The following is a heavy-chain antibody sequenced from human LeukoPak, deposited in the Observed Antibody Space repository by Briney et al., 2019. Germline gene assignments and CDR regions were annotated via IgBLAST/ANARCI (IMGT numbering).Heavy chain of an antibody. CDR1: GFTFDDDA. CDR2: ISWNSGSI. CDR3: AKGTLASCSGASCYPLDY. Sequence: GGSLRLSCAASGFTFDDDAMHWVRQAPGKGLEWVSGISWNSGSIGYADSVKGRFTISRDNAKNSLYLQMNSLRAEDTAVFFCAKGTLASCSGASCYPLDYWGQGTLVTVSS. D-gene: IGHD2-15*01. V-gene: IGHV3-9*01. J-gene: IGHJ4*02.